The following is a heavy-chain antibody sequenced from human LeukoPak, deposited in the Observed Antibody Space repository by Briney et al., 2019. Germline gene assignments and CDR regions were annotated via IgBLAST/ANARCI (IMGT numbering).Heavy chain of an antibody. V-gene: IGHV3-11*01. D-gene: IGHD1-14*01. CDR2: ISGSSAMI. J-gene: IGHJ5*02. CDR1: GFTFTDYY. CDR3: ARENPARSEGSWFDP. Sequence: GGSLRLSCAASGFTFTDYYMSWIRQAPGKGLEWLSYISGSSAMIYYEDSVKGRFTISRGNAKNSLYLQMNSLRVEDTAVYYCARENPARSEGSWFDPWGQGTLVTVSS.